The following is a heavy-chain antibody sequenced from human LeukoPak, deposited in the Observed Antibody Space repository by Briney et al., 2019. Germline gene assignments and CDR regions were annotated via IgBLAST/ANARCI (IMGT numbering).Heavy chain of an antibody. D-gene: IGHD3-16*01. CDR2: INPNSGRT. Sequence: ASVKVSCKASGYTFTDYYINWVRQAPGQGLEWMGWINPNSGRTNYAQKFQGRVTMIRDTSISTAYMELRSLISEDTAVYYCARGLVYWGQGTLVTVSS. J-gene: IGHJ4*02. V-gene: IGHV1-2*02. CDR3: ARGLVY. CDR1: GYTFTDYY.